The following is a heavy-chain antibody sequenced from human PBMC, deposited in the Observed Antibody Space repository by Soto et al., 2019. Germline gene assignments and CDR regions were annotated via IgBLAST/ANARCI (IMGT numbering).Heavy chain of an antibody. J-gene: IGHJ4*02. CDR1: GFTFSSYA. V-gene: IGHV3-23*01. CDR2: ISGSGGST. CDR3: ASIVSSGYSNNN. D-gene: IGHD3-22*01. Sequence: GGSLRLSCAASGFTFSSYAMSWVRQAPGKGLEWVSAISGSGGSTYYADSVKGRFTISRDNSKNTLYLQMNSLRAEDTAVYYCASIVSSGYSNNNWGQGTLATVSS.